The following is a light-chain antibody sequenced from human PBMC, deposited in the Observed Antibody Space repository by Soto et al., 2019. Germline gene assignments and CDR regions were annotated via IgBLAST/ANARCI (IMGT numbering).Light chain of an antibody. CDR1: SSDVGGYNY. CDR2: EVS. Sequence: QSALTQPDSVSGSPGQSITISCTGTSSDVGGYNYVSWYQQQAGKAPKLIIHEVSNRPSGVSNRFSGSKSGNTASLTISGLQAEDEADYYCDSYTSSRAYVFGIGTTLTVL. J-gene: IGLJ1*01. V-gene: IGLV2-14*01. CDR3: DSYTSSRAYV.